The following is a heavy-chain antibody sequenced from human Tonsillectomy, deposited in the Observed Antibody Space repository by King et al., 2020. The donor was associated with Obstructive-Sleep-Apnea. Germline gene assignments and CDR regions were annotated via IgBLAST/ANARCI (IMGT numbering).Heavy chain of an antibody. CDR1: GYSFTKYW. CDR3: ARHVKGAVAGTPPFDY. J-gene: IGHJ4*02. CDR2: IYPGDSDT. D-gene: IGHD6-19*01. V-gene: IGHV5-51*01. Sequence: QLVQSGTEVTKPGESLKISCKGSGYSFTKYWIAWVRQMPGKGLEWMGIIYPGDSDTRYSPSFQGQVTISADKSITTAYLQWSSLKASDTAMYYCARHVKGAVAGTPPFDYWGQGTLVTVSS.